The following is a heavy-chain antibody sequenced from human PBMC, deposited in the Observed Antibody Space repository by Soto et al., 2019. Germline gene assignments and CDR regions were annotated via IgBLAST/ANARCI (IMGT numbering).Heavy chain of an antibody. CDR1: GFTFSSYA. CDR3: AKNPLTYYYDSSGYYRY. D-gene: IGHD3-22*01. J-gene: IGHJ4*02. CDR2: ISGSSGST. V-gene: IGHV3-23*01. Sequence: GGSLRLSCAASGFTFSSYAMSWVRQAPGKGLEWVSAISGSSGSTYYADSVKGRFTISRDNSKNTLYLQMNSLRAEDTAVYYCAKNPLTYYYDSSGYYRYWGQGTLVTVSS.